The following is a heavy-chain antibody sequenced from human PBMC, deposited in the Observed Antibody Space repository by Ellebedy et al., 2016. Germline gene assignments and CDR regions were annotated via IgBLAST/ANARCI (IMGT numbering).Heavy chain of an antibody. CDR1: GFALRNHW. V-gene: IGHV3-74*01. J-gene: IGHJ6*02. D-gene: IGHD3-10*01. CDR2: IDFDGSHT. CDR3: ARDSGSGSPIFGSIYYYYGMDV. Sequence: GESLKISXVGSGFALRNHWMHWVRQGPGKGLVWVSSIDFDGSHTWYADSVKGRFTISRDNSKNTVYLQMNSLRAEDTAVYYCARDSGSGSPIFGSIYYYYGMDVWGQGTTVTVSS.